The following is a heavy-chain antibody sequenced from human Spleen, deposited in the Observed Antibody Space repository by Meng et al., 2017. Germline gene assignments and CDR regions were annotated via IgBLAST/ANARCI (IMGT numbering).Heavy chain of an antibody. CDR2: IIHGGSP. V-gene: IGHV4-34*12. D-gene: IGHD2-8*02. J-gene: IGHJ4*02. CDR3: ARRPTGIDY. Sequence: QVKLQQGGAGLFNPSDALSLTCAVNGGSLSGAYWNWIRQPPGKGLGWIGEIIHGGSPSYNPSLKSRVTISIDTSKNQLSLMLSSVTAADTAVYYCARRPTGIDYWGQGTLVTVSS. CDR1: GGSLSGAY.